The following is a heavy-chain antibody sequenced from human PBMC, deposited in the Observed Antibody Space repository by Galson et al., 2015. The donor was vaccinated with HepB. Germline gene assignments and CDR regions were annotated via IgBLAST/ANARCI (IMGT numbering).Heavy chain of an antibody. V-gene: IGHV3-49*03. CDR2: IRSKANGGTT. J-gene: IGHJ4*02. CDR1: GFTFGDYD. CDR3: SGDRKGGYGPFDY. D-gene: IGHD5-12*01. Sequence: SLRLSCAASGFTFGDYDMSWFRQAPGKGLEWVGFIRSKANGGTTQYVASVKGRFTISRDDSKSIAYLQMNSLRMEDTAPYYCSGDRKGGYGPFDYWGQGTLVTVSS.